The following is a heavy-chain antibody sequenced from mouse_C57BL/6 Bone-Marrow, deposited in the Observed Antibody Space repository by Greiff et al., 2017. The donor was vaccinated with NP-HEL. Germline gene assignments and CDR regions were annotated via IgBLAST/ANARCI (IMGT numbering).Heavy chain of an antibody. Sequence: DVMLVESGGGLVQPGGSMKLSCVASGFTFSNYWMNWVRQSPEKGLEWVAQIRLKSDNYATHYAESVKGRFTISRDDSKSSVYLQMNNLRAEDTGIYYCTGGLYYYAMDYWGQGTSVTVSS. CDR3: TGGLYYYAMDY. CDR2: IRLKSDNYAT. CDR1: GFTFSNYW. J-gene: IGHJ4*01. V-gene: IGHV6-3*01.